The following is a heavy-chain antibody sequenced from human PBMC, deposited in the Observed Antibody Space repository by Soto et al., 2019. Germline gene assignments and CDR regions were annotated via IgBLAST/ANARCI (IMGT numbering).Heavy chain of an antibody. CDR1: GFTFSSYG. Sequence: GGSLRLSCAASGFTFSSYGMHWVRQAPGKGLEWVAVISYDGSNKYYADSVKGRFTISRDNSKNTLYLQMNSLRAEDTAVYYCAKVYYYDSSGYYGLFFDAFDIWGQGTMVTVS. V-gene: IGHV3-30*18. CDR2: ISYDGSNK. D-gene: IGHD3-22*01. J-gene: IGHJ3*02. CDR3: AKVYYYDSSGYYGLFFDAFDI.